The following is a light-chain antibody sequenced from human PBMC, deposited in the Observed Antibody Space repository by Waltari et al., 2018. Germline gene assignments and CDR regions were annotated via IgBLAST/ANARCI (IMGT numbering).Light chain of an antibody. CDR2: AAS. J-gene: IGKJ2*01. V-gene: IGKV3-15*01. CDR1: ETVSTN. CDR3: QQYNNWPPGT. Sequence: ETVMSQSPATLSVSPGERATLSCRTSETVSTNLAWYQHKSGQAPRLLIYAASTMATSIPARFSGSGSGTEFTLTISNLQSEEFAVYYLQQYNNWPPGTVGQGTKLGI.